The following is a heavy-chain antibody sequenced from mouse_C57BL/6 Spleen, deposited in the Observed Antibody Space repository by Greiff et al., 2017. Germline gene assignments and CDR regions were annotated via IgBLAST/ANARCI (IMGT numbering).Heavy chain of an antibody. CDR2: IYPGSGRT. V-gene: IGHV1-55*01. CDR1: GYTFTSYW. D-gene: IGHD1-1*01. CDR3: AVDYYGSSTRDFEV. Sequence: VKLQQPGAELVKPGASVTMSCKASGYTFTSYWITWVKQRPGQGLEWIGDIYPGSGRTNYNEKFKSKAKLTVDTYTSTAYMHISSLSSEDSAVYYCAVDYYGSSTRDFEVWGKGTTVTVSA. J-gene: IGHJ1*03.